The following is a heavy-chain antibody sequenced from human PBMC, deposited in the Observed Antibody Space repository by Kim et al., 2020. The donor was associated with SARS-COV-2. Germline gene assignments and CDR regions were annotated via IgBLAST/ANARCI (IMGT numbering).Heavy chain of an antibody. D-gene: IGHD5-12*01. Sequence: DNPYYAETVKGRFTVSRDSARNMFYLQMNSRRADVSAVYYCVKGAWLDYWGPGTLVTVSS. CDR3: VKGAWLDY. CDR2: DNP. J-gene: IGHJ4*02. V-gene: IGHV3-23*01.